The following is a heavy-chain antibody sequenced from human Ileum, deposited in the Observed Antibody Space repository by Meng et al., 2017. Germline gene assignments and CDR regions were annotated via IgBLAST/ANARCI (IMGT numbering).Heavy chain of an antibody. CDR3: ARGTGSYGSKLDY. CDR1: GGSISSSSQY. Sequence: QLQLQESGPGLVKPSETLSLTCTVSGGSISSSSQYWGWIRQPPGKGLEWIGTIYYSGNTYYKSSLKSRVTISVDTSKNQFSLKLTSVAAADTAVYYCARGTGSYGSKLDYWGQGTLVTVSS. J-gene: IGHJ4*02. CDR2: IYYSGNT. V-gene: IGHV4-39*07. D-gene: IGHD1-26*01.